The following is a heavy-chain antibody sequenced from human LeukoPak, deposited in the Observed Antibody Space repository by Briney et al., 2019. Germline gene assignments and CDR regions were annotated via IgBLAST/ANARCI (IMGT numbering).Heavy chain of an antibody. J-gene: IGHJ6*02. CDR3: ASAGGGNPYYYYYYGMDV. V-gene: IGHV4-31*11. CDR1: GGSFSGYY. Sequence: SETLSLTCAVYGGSFSGYYWSWIRQHPGKGLEWIGYIYYSGSTYYNPSLKSRVTISVDTSKNQFSLKLSSVTAADTAVYYCASAGGGNPYYYYYYGMDVWGQGTTVTVSS. CDR2: IYYSGST. D-gene: IGHD2-15*01.